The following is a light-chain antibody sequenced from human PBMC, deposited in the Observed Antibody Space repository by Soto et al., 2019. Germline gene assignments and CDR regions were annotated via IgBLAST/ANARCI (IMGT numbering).Light chain of an antibody. CDR2: DVS. CDR3: SSYTSSSTLA. CDR1: SSDVGGYNY. J-gene: IGLJ1*01. Sequence: QSALTQPASVSGSPGQSITISCTGTSSDVGGYNYVSWYQQHPVKAPKLMIYDVSNRPSGVSNRFSGSKSGNTASLTISGLQDEDVADYYCSSYTSSSTLAFGTGTKLTVL. V-gene: IGLV2-14*01.